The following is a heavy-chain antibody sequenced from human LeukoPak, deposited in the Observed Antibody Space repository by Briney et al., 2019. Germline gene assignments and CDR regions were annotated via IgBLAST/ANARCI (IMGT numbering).Heavy chain of an antibody. CDR2: ISYDGSNK. Sequence: GRSLRLSCPASAFTLSSYAMHWVRQAPGRGLEGVAVISYDGSNKYYADSVKGRFTISRDNSKNTLYLQMNSLRAEDTAVYYCASSYYDFWSGSAKWGQGTLVTVSS. J-gene: IGHJ4*02. D-gene: IGHD3-3*01. CDR3: ASSYYDFWSGSAK. CDR1: AFTLSSYA. V-gene: IGHV3-30-3*01.